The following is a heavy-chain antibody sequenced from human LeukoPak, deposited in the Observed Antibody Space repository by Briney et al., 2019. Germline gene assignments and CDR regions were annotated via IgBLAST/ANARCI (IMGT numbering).Heavy chain of an antibody. D-gene: IGHD6-19*01. CDR3: ARDRQGMAVAGTVYY. V-gene: IGHV3-30-3*01. J-gene: IGHJ4*02. Sequence: SLRLSCAASGFTFSSYAMHWVRQAPGKGLEWVAVISYDGSNKYYADSVKGRFTISRDNSKNTLYLQMNSLRAEDTAVYHCARDRQGMAVAGTVYYWGQGTLVTVSS. CDR1: GFTFSSYA. CDR2: ISYDGSNK.